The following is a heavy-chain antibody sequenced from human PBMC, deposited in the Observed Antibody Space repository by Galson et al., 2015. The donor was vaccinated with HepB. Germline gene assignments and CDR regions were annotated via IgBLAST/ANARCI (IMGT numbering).Heavy chain of an antibody. D-gene: IGHD6-19*01. CDR3: ARGPDSSGWYSWHFDS. V-gene: IGHV3-23*01. Sequence: SLRLSCAGSGFTFNNHVISWVRQVPGKGPEWVSGISGGGRNTYYADSVKGRFTISRDNSKNTVYLQLNSVRAEDTATYYCARGPDSSGWYSWHFDSWGQGTLVSVSS. J-gene: IGHJ4*02. CDR1: GFTFNNHV. CDR2: ISGGGRNT.